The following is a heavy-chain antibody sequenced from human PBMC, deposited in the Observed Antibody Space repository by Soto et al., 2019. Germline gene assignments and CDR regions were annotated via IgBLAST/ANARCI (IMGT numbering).Heavy chain of an antibody. CDR3: AREMATTYYYYGMDV. CDR1: GGSYSIDA. D-gene: IGHD5-12*01. V-gene: IGHV1-69*01. CDR2: IIPIFGTA. J-gene: IGHJ6*02. Sequence: LVKGPFKGAGGSYSIDAGVWVRQAHGQGLEWMGGIIPIFGTANYAQKFQGRVTITADESTSTAYMELSSLRSEDTAVYYCAREMATTYYYYGMDVWGQGTTVNVSS.